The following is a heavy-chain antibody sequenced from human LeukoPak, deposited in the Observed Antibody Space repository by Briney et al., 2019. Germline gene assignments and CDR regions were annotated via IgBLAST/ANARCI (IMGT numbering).Heavy chain of an antibody. V-gene: IGHV1-69*05. J-gene: IGHJ4*02. CDR3: ASTYYDFWSGYYKGYFDY. Sequence: GASVKVSCKASGGTFSSYAISWVRQAPGQGLEWMGRIIPIFGTANYAQKFQGRVTITTDESTSTAYMELSSLRSEDTAVYYCASTYYDFWSGYYKGYFDYWGQGTLVTVSS. CDR2: IIPIFGTA. D-gene: IGHD3-3*01. CDR1: GGTFSSYA.